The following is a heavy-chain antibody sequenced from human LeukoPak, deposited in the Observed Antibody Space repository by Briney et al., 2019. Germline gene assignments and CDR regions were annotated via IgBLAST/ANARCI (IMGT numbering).Heavy chain of an antibody. J-gene: IGHJ4*02. Sequence: GGSLRLSCAASGFTFSSYAMGWVRQAPGKGLEWVSTISGSGGSTYSADSVKGRFTISRDNSKNTLYLRMNSLRVEDTAVYYCAKEKTTRSALGFDYWGQGALVTVSS. CDR3: AKEKTTRSALGFDY. D-gene: IGHD4-17*01. V-gene: IGHV3-23*01. CDR2: ISGSGGST. CDR1: GFTFSSYA.